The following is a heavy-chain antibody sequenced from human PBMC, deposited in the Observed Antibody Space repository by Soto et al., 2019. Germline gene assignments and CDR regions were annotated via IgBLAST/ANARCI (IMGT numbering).Heavy chain of an antibody. J-gene: IGHJ4*02. CDR3: AAGTFLGPWQY. D-gene: IGHD3-10*01. CDR2: VSPYSGNT. V-gene: IGHV1-18*01. CDR1: GDTLTSYG. Sequence: QLPLVQSGVGVKKPGSSLKVSCQASGDTLTSYGISWVRQAPGQGLEWMGWVSPYSGNTNYSPKVQGRVTLTTDTTTSTAYMELRSLTSDDTAVYYCAAGTFLGPWQYWGQGTLVTVSS.